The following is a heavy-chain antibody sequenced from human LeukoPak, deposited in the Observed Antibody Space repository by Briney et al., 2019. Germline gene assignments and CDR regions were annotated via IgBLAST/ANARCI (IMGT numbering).Heavy chain of an antibody. J-gene: IGHJ6*03. D-gene: IGHD1/OR15-1a*01. V-gene: IGHV3-53*01. CDR1: GFTVNTNY. CDR3: ARENTNNYYHFYMDV. CDR2: MDTSGST. Sequence: PGGSLRLSCTASGFTVNTNYMTWVRQAPGKGLEWVSLMDTSGSTYYADSVKGRFSLSRDNSKNTLYLQMNSLRVEDTALSYCARENTNNYYHFYMDVWGKGTTVTVSS.